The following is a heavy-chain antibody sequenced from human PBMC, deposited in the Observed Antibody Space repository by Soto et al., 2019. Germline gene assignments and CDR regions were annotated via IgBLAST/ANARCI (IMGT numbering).Heavy chain of an antibody. CDR2: ISGSGGST. V-gene: IGHV3-23*01. Sequence: EVQLLESGGGLVQPGGSLRLSCAASGFTFSSYAMSWVRQAPGKGLEWVSAISGSGGSTYYADSVKGRFTISRDNSKNTLYLQMNSLRAEDTAVYYCCITMVRGVIEYFDYWGQGTLVTVSS. CDR3: CITMVRGVIEYFDY. CDR1: GFTFSSYA. D-gene: IGHD3-10*01. J-gene: IGHJ4*02.